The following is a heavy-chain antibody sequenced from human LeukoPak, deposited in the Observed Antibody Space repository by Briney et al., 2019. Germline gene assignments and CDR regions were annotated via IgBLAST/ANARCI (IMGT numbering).Heavy chain of an antibody. D-gene: IGHD4-17*01. V-gene: IGHV4-34*01. Sequence: SETLSLTCAVYGGSFSGYYWSWIRQPPGKGLEWIGEINHSGSTNYNPSLKSRVTISVDTSKNQFSLKLSSVTAADTAVYYCARAGTTTVRPFDYWGQGTLVTVSS. CDR1: GGSFSGYY. J-gene: IGHJ4*02. CDR3: ARAGTTTVRPFDY. CDR2: INHSGST.